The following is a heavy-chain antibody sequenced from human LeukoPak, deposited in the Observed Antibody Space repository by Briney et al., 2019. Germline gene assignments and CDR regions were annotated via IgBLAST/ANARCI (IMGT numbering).Heavy chain of an antibody. CDR1: GFTFRSYR. CDR3: AREWAIVSLDY. V-gene: IGHV3-48*01. Sequence: GGSQTLSWPPSGFTFRSYRMNWVRPPPGKGMELGTFISSSSSTIYYADSVKGRFTISRDNAKKSLYLQMNSLRAEDTAVYYCAREWAIVSLDYWGQGTLVTVSS. D-gene: IGHD5/OR15-5a*01. J-gene: IGHJ4*02. CDR2: ISSSSSTI.